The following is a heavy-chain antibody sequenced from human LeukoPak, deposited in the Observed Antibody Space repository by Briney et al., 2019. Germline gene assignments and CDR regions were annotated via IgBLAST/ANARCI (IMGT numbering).Heavy chain of an antibody. Sequence: QTGGSLRLSCAASGFTVSNAYMSWVRQAPGKGLEWVSVIYSGGTTYYADSVRGRFTISRDNSKNTLYLQMNSLRAEDTAVYYCARSRLLSSILGYWGQGTLVTVSS. V-gene: IGHV3-53*05. CDR3: ARSRLLSSILGY. CDR2: IYSGGTT. D-gene: IGHD3-10*01. CDR1: GFTVSNAY. J-gene: IGHJ4*02.